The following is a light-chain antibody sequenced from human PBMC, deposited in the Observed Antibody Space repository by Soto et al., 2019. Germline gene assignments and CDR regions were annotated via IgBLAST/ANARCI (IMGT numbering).Light chain of an antibody. CDR2: GAS. CDR3: LQSYRTPLT. V-gene: IGKV1-39*01. CDR1: QSINNY. Sequence: QMTQSISSLSATVGVWVTIICRAIQSINNYLSWYQQKPGKAPNLLIFGASTLQSGVPSRFSGSGSGTDFTLTISSLQPEDFATYYCLQSYRTPLTFGGGTKVDIK. J-gene: IGKJ4*01.